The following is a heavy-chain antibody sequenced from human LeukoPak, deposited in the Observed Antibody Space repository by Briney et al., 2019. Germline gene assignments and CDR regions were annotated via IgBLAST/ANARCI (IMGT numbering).Heavy chain of an antibody. Sequence: GSLRLSCAASGFTFSSYAMHWVRQAPGKGLEWVAVISYDGSNKYYADSVKGRFTISRDNSKNTLYLQMNSLRAEDTAVYYCARDGKKYYDILTGLNWFDPWGQGTLVTVSS. D-gene: IGHD3-9*01. J-gene: IGHJ5*02. CDR1: GFTFSSYA. CDR2: ISYDGSNK. V-gene: IGHV3-30*04. CDR3: ARDGKKYYDILTGLNWFDP.